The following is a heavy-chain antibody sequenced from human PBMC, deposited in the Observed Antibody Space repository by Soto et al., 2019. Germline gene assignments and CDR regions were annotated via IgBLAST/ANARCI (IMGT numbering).Heavy chain of an antibody. CDR1: GGTFSRYA. D-gene: IGHD3-22*01. CDR3: ARYSSGYSNWFDP. Sequence: SVKVSCKASGGTFSRYAISCVLQSPVQGLEWMGGIIPIFGTANYAQKFQGRVTITADESTSTAYMELSSLRSEDTAVYYCARYSSGYSNWFDPWGQGTLVTVSS. CDR2: IIPIFGTA. V-gene: IGHV1-69*13. J-gene: IGHJ5*02.